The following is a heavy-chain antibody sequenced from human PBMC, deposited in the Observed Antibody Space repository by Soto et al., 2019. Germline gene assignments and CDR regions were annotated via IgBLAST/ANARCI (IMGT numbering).Heavy chain of an antibody. Sequence: SETLSLTCTVSGDSISSGGFSWSWIRQPPGKGLEWIGYIFPRGDTYYNPSLTSRVAISVDRSKNQFSLRLTSVTAADTGVYYCARGGDYYLDSWGQGNLVTVSS. CDR1: GDSISSGGFS. V-gene: IGHV4-30-2*01. CDR3: ARGGDYYLDS. D-gene: IGHD4-17*01. J-gene: IGHJ4*02. CDR2: IFPRGDT.